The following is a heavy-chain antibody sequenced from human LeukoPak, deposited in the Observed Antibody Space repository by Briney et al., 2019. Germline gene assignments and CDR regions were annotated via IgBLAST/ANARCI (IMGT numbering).Heavy chain of an antibody. Sequence: SETLSLTCTVSGGSISRSLYYWGWIRPPPGERLEWFGSIYHSGSTYHNLPRKSRLTIAVDTSKHQSSLKLSSAAAADTAVYYCARQEVAMADTAYWGQGILVTVSP. CDR2: IYHSGST. V-gene: IGHV4-39*01. CDR3: ARQEVAMADTAY. D-gene: IGHD6-19*01. CDR1: GGSISRSLYY. J-gene: IGHJ4*02.